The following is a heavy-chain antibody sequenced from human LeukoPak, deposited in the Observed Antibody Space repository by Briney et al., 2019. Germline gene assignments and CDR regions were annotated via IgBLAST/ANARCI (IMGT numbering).Heavy chain of an antibody. CDR2: INPNSGGT. CDR1: GYTFTGYY. Sequence: SVKVSCKASGYTFTGYYMNWVRQAPGQGLEWIGRINPNSGGTNYAQKFQGRVTMTRDTSISTAYTELSRLRSDDTAVYYCASAKYYDSSGYLAGCFDYWGQGTLVTVSS. CDR3: ASAKYYDSSGYLAGCFDY. V-gene: IGHV1-2*06. J-gene: IGHJ4*02. D-gene: IGHD3-22*01.